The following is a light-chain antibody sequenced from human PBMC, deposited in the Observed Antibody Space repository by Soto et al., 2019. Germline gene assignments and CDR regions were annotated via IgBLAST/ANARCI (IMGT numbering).Light chain of an antibody. Sequence: QSVLTQSPSAPASLGASVKLTCTLSSGHSSYAIAWHQQQPEKGPRYLMKLNSDGSHSKGDGIPDRFSGSSSGAERYLTISSLQSEDEADYYCQTWGTGIPWVFGGGTALTVL. CDR2: LNSDGSH. V-gene: IGLV4-69*01. CDR1: SGHSSYA. CDR3: QTWGTGIPWV. J-gene: IGLJ3*02.